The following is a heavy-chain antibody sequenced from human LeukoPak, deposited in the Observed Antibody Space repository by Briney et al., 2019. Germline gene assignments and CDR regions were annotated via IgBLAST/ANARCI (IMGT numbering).Heavy chain of an antibody. V-gene: IGHV3-53*01. CDR3: ATNSGWNYFGY. Sequence: PGGSLRLSCAASGFTVSSNYMSWVRQAPGKGLECVSAIYTGGATYYADSVRGRFTISRDNSKNTLYLQMNSLRAEDTAVYYCATNSGWNYFGYWGQGTLVTVSS. D-gene: IGHD5-12*01. CDR1: GFTVSSNY. CDR2: IYTGGAT. J-gene: IGHJ4*02.